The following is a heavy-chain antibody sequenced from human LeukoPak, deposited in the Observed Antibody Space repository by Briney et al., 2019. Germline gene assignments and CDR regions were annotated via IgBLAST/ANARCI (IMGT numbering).Heavy chain of an antibody. Sequence: PGGSLRLSSAASGFTFSSHWMHWVRQAPGKGLVWVSRINSDGSSTTYADSMKGRFTISRDNAKNTLYLQMNSLRAEDTAVYYCARVLAVAGTGAFDMWGQGTMVTVSS. J-gene: IGHJ3*02. CDR3: ARVLAVAGTGAFDM. V-gene: IGHV3-74*01. CDR1: GFTFSSHW. D-gene: IGHD6-19*01. CDR2: INSDGSST.